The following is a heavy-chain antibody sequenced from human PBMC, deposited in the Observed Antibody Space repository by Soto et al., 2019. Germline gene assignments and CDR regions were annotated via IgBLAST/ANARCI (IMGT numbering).Heavy chain of an antibody. CDR2: IKQDGSEK. V-gene: IGHV3-7*05. D-gene: IGHD3-16*01. J-gene: IGHJ5*02. CDR3: ASYGGRNWFDP. CDR1: GFTFSSYW. Sequence: GGSLRFSCAASGFTFSSYWMSWVRQAPGKGLEWVANIKQDGSEKYYVDSVKGRFTISRDNAKNSLYLQMNSLRAEDTAVYYCASYGGRNWFDPWGQGTLVTVSS.